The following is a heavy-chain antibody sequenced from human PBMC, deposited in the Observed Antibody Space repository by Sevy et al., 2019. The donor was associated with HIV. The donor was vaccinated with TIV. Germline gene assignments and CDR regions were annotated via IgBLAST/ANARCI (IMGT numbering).Heavy chain of an antibody. J-gene: IGHJ6*03. CDR2: ISSSSTYI. Sequence: GGSLRLSCAASGFTFSNYNMNWVRQAPGKGLEWVSSISSSSTYIHYADSLKGRFTISRDKAKNSLFLQMNSLRAEDTAVYYCARGLGRDYYYYMDVWGKGTTVTVSS. V-gene: IGHV3-21*01. CDR1: GFTFSNYN. CDR3: ARGLGRDYYYYMDV.